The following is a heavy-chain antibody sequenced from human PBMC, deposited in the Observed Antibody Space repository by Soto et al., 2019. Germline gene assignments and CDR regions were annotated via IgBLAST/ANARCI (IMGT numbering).Heavy chain of an antibody. Sequence: SETLSLTCTVSGGSISSYYWSWIRQPPGKGLEWIGYIYYSGSTNYNPSLKSRVTISVDTSKNQFSLKLSSVTAADTAVYYCARALRLPPNNWFDPWGQGTLVTVSS. V-gene: IGHV4-59*01. CDR2: IYYSGST. CDR1: GGSISSYY. J-gene: IGHJ5*02. CDR3: ARALRLPPNNWFDP. D-gene: IGHD6-25*01.